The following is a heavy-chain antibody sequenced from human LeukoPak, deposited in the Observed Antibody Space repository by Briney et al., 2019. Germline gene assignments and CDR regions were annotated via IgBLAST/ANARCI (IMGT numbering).Heavy chain of an antibody. CDR3: AYQVGATTFDY. CDR1: GFTVTSNY. CDR2: ISGSGGST. V-gene: IGHV3-23*01. Sequence: GGSLRLSCAASGFTVTSNYMSWVRQAPGKGLEWVSAISGSGGSTYYADSVKGRFTISRDNSKNTLYLQMNSLGAEDTAVYYCAYQVGATTFDYWGQGTLVTVSS. J-gene: IGHJ4*02. D-gene: IGHD1-26*01.